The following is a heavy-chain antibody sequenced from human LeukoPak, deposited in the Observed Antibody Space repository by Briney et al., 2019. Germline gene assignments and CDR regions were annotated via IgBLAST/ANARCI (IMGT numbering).Heavy chain of an antibody. CDR2: INTDGSST. J-gene: IGHJ4*02. CDR1: GFTFSSYW. CDR3: ARAIGRGSWLFDLSNTFDY. D-gene: IGHD3-9*01. Sequence: GGSLRLSCAASGFTFSSYWMHWVRHAPGKGLVWVSRINTDGSSTSYADSVKGRFTISRDNAKNSLYLQMNSLRAEDTAVYYCARAIGRGSWLFDLSNTFDYWGQGTLVTVSS. V-gene: IGHV3-74*01.